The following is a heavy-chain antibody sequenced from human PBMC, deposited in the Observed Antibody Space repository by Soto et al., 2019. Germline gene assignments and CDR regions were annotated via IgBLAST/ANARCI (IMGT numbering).Heavy chain of an antibody. J-gene: IGHJ4*01. V-gene: IGHV4-59*01. CDR1: GGSITTYY. CDR3: ARHHSGTGVPMVY. CDR2: FYNGGNT. Sequence: QVQLQESGPGLVKPSETLSLTCTVSGGSITTYYWDWFRQPPGKGLEWLGHFYNGGNTNYNPSLKSRITISGDTSKNQFSLRLISVTAADTAVYYCARHHSGTGVPMVYWGHGALVVVSS. D-gene: IGHD3-10*01.